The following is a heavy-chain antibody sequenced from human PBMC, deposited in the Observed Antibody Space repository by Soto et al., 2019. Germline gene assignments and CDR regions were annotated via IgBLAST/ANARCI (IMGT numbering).Heavy chain of an antibody. J-gene: IGHJ5*02. CDR1: GASLSSSPYF. CDR2: INYRGDT. V-gene: IGHV4-39*01. CDR3: YRRAPEGFDP. Sequence: PSETLSLTCTVSGASLSSSPYFWGWIRRPPGKGLEFIGSINYRGDTYYNPSLRSRVTLSVDTSKNQFSLKVTSVTATDRGLYYCYRRAPEGFDPWGQGTMVTVS.